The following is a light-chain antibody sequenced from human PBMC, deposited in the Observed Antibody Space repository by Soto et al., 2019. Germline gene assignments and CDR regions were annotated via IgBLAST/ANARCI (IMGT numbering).Light chain of an antibody. CDR1: SSDVGGYNY. Sequence: QSALTQPASVSGSPGQSITISCTGTSSDVGGYNYVSWYQQHPGKAPKLMIYDVSNRPSGVSNRFSGSKSGNTASLIISGLQAEDEADYYCSSYRSSSTLKYVFGTGTKLTVL. CDR2: DVS. CDR3: SSYRSSSTLKYV. V-gene: IGLV2-14*03. J-gene: IGLJ1*01.